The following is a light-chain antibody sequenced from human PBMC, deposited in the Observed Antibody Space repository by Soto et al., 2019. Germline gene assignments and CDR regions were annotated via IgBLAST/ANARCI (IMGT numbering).Light chain of an antibody. J-gene: IGLJ1*01. V-gene: IGLV3-21*01. CDR3: QVWVWDSTNGRGV. Sequence: SYELTQPPSVSAAPGKTARITSGGDNIEIKHVHWYQQRPGQAPVLVIYYDRDRPSGIPERFSGSNSGNTATLTISRVEAGDEADYYCQVWVWDSTNGRGVLGTGTKLTVL. CDR1: NIEIKH. CDR2: YDR.